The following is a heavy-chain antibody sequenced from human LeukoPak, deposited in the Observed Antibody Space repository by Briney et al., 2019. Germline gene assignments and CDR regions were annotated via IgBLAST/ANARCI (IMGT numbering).Heavy chain of an antibody. V-gene: IGHV4-39*02. J-gene: IGHJ6*02. Sequence: SETLSLTCTVSGGSISSSTYYWGWIRRPPGRGLEWIASVSYTGSTTYNPSLKSRVTISVDTSKTQFSLKLSSVTAADTAVYYCAREAVRGLYYGMDVWGQGTTVTVSS. CDR2: VSYTGST. CDR1: GGSISSSTYY. CDR3: AREAVRGLYYGMDV. D-gene: IGHD3-10*01.